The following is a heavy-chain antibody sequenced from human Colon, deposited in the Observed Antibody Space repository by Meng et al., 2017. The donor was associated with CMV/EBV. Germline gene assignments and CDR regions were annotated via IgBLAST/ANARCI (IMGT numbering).Heavy chain of an antibody. CDR1: GFTFRTFA. V-gene: IGHV3-23*01. CDR3: AKDYYYYYYGMDV. J-gene: IGHJ6*02. CDR2: ISGSETST. Sequence: GESLKISCAASGFTFRTFAMGWVRQAPGKGLEWVSSISGSETSTYYSDSVKGRFTISRDTSKNTLYLEMNGLRAEDTAVYYCAKDYYYYYYGMDVWGQGTTVTVSS.